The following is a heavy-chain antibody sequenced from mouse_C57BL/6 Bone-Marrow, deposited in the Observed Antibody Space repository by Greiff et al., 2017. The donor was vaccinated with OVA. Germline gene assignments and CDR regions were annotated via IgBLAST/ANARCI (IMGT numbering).Heavy chain of an antibody. Sequence: EVQLVESGGGLVKPGGSLKLSCAASGFTFSSYTMSWVRQTPEKRLEWVATISGGGGNTYYPDSVKGRFTISRDNAKNTLYLQMSSLRSEDTALYYCARHRAGRGDFAYWGQGTLVTVSA. CDR2: ISGGGGNT. CDR1: GFTFSSYT. D-gene: IGHD3-3*01. J-gene: IGHJ3*01. V-gene: IGHV5-9*01. CDR3: ARHRAGRGDFAY.